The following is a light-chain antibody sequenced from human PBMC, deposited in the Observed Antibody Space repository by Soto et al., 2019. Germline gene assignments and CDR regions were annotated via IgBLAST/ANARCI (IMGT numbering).Light chain of an antibody. Sequence: DIQMTQSPSTLSASVGDRVTITCRASQSISSWLACYLQKPGKAPKLLIYKASSLESGGPSRFGGSGSWTEFTLTISSMLPDDFAHYCCQQVNSFYTFGQGTKLEIK. V-gene: IGKV1-5*03. CDR2: KAS. J-gene: IGKJ2*01. CDR1: QSISSW. CDR3: QQVNSFYT.